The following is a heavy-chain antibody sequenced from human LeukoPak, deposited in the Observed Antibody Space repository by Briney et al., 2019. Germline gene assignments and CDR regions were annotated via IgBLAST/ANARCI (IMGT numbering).Heavy chain of an antibody. D-gene: IGHD3-10*02. V-gene: IGHV3-48*03. Sequence: PGGSLRLSCPASGFTFSSYEMNWVRQAPGKGLEWVSYISSSGSTIYYADSVKGRFTISRDNAKNSLYLQMNSLRAEDTAVYYYAELGITMIGGVWGKGTTVTISS. CDR1: GFTFSSYE. CDR2: ISSSGSTI. J-gene: IGHJ6*04. CDR3: AELGITMIGGV.